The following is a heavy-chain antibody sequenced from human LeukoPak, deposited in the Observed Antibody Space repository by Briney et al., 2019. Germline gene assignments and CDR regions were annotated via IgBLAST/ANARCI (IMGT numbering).Heavy chain of an antibody. CDR1: DGSISNSF. Sequence: SETLSLPFTVPDGSISNSFWNWVRPPPGKGLEWIAYIHTSGSTNYNPAFKSRVTLSVDTSKSQFSLRLNSVTASDTAVYYCANSYDGKIVPFDNWGQGTLVTVSS. D-gene: IGHD4-23*01. V-gene: IGHV4-4*09. CDR2: IHTSGST. J-gene: IGHJ4*02. CDR3: ANSYDGKIVPFDN.